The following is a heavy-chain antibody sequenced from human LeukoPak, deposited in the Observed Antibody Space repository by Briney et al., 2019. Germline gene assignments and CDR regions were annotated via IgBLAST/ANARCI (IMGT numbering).Heavy chain of an antibody. CDR3: AREGYCSGGSCSVSGYPLH. V-gene: IGHV4-4*07. J-gene: IGHJ4*02. Sequence: PSETLSLTCTVSGGSISSYYWSWIRQPAGTALEWIGRIYTSGTITYNPSLKSRVTMSVDTSKNQFSLKLSSVTAADTAVYYCAREGYCSGGSCSVSGYPLHWGQGTLVTVSS. CDR2: IYTSGTI. CDR1: GGSISSYY. D-gene: IGHD2-15*01.